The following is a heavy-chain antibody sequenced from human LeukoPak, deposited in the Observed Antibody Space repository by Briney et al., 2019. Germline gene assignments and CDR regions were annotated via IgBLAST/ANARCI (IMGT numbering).Heavy chain of an antibody. CDR1: GYTFTDYY. V-gene: IGHV1-69-2*01. D-gene: IGHD7-27*01. CDR3: ATDLFLTGPYYFDY. CDR2: VDPEDGET. J-gene: IGHJ4*02. Sequence: ASVKVSCKASGYTFTDYYMHWVQQAPGKGLEWMGRVDPEDGETIYAEKFQGRVTITADTSTDTAYMELSSLRSEDTAVYYCATDLFLTGPYYFDYWGQGTLVTVSS.